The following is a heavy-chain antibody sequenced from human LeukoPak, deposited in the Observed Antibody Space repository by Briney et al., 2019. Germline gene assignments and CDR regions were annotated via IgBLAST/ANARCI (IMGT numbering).Heavy chain of an antibody. Sequence: ASVKVSCKASGYTFTGYYMHWVRQAPGQGLEWMGWINPNSGGTNYAQKFQGWVTMTRDTSISTAYMELSRLRSDDTAVYYCARGGPSSGRGSYNWFDPWGQGTLVTVSS. D-gene: IGHD6-19*01. V-gene: IGHV1-2*04. J-gene: IGHJ5*02. CDR1: GYTFTGYY. CDR2: INPNSGGT. CDR3: ARGGPSSGRGSYNWFDP.